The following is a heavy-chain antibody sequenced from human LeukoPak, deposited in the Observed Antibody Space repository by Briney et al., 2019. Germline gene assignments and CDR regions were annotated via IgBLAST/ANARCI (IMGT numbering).Heavy chain of an antibody. CDR2: INPNSGGT. CDR1: GYTFSGYY. J-gene: IGHJ4*02. CDR3: ATSQGGGWYYFDY. Sequence: ASVKVSCKTSGYTFSGYYMHWVRQAPGQGLEWMGWINPNSGGTNYAQKFQGRVTMTRDTSISTAYMELSRLRSDDTAVYYCATSQGGGWYYFDYWGQGTLVTVSS. V-gene: IGHV1-2*02. D-gene: IGHD6-19*01.